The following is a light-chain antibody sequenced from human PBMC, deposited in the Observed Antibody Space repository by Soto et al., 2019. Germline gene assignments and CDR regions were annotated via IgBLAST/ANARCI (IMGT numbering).Light chain of an antibody. V-gene: IGKV1-33*01. CDR2: DAS. CDR1: QDISNY. CDR3: QQYDNYPLT. J-gene: IGKJ4*01. Sequence: DIQMTQSPSSLSASVGDRVTITCQASQDISNYLNWYQQKPGKAPKLLIFDASDLGTGVPSRFSGHRSGTDFSFTISSLQPEDIATYYCQQYDNYPLTFGGGTKVEVK.